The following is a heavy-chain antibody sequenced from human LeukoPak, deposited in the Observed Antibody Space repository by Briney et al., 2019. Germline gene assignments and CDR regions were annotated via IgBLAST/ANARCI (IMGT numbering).Heavy chain of an antibody. CDR1: GFTFSDYY. J-gene: IGHJ4*02. Sequence: GGSLGLSCAASGFTFSDYYMSWIRQAPGKGLEWVSYISSSGSTIYYADSVKGRFTISRDNAKNSLYLQMNSLRAEDTAVYYCARAPYGGKAIGPYDYWGQGTLVTVSS. V-gene: IGHV3-11*04. D-gene: IGHD4-23*01. CDR3: ARAPYGGKAIGPYDY. CDR2: ISSSGSTI.